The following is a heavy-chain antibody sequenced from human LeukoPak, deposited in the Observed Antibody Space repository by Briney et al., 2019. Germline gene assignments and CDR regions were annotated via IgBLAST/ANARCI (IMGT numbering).Heavy chain of an antibody. V-gene: IGHV1-69*05. CDR2: IIPIFGTA. CDR3: ARAPYSSGWYGQYNWFDP. J-gene: IGHJ5*02. D-gene: IGHD6-19*01. Sequence: SVKVSCKASGGTFSSYAISWVRQAPGQGLEWMGGIIPIFGTANYAQKFQGRVTITTDESTSTAYMELSSLRSEDTAVYYCARAPYSSGWYGQYNWFDPWGQGTLITVSS. CDR1: GGTFSSYA.